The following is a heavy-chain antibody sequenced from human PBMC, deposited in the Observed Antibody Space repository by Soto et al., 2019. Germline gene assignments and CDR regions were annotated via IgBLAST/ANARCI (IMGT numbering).Heavy chain of an antibody. D-gene: IGHD2-2*01. CDR1: GGTFSSYA. V-gene: IGHV1-69*12. Sequence: QVQLVQSGAEVKKPGSSVKVSCKASGGTFSSYAISWVRQAPGQGLEWMGGIIPIFGTANYAQKFQGRVTITADESTSTAYMELSSLRCEETAVYYCASDPICLSTSCSSHWFDPWGQGTLVTVSS. CDR3: ASDPICLSTSCSSHWFDP. J-gene: IGHJ5*02. CDR2: IIPIFGTA.